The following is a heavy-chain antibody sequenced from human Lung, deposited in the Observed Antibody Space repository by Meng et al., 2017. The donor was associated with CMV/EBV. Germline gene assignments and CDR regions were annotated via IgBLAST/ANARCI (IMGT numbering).Heavy chain of an antibody. CDR3: AREAGTFPGGFDI. V-gene: IGHV3-74*01. Sequence: GGSLRLSCAASEFTFSSHWIHWVRQAPGKGLVWVSHIRGDGKDIGYAGSVKGRFTISRDNAKNTAYLQMNSLRAEDTAVYYCAREAGTFPGGFDIWGQGTLVTVSS. J-gene: IGHJ4*02. D-gene: IGHD1-14*01. CDR2: IRGDGKDI. CDR1: EFTFSSHW.